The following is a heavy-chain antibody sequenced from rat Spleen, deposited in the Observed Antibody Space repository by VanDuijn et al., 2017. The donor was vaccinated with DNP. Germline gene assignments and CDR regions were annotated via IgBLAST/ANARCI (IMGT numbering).Heavy chain of an antibody. CDR1: GYTFTSYA. D-gene: IGHD4-3*01. CDR2: IAPGSGGT. Sequence: VQLQQSGAELAKPGSSVKISCKASGYTFTSYAMHWIKQTTGQALEWTGYIAPGSGGTKYNEKFKGRATLTVDKSSSTAYMQLSSLTPVDTAVYYCARRSGYGNWFAYWGHGTLVTVSS. V-gene: IGHV1-57*01. J-gene: IGHJ3*01. CDR3: ARRSGYGNWFAY.